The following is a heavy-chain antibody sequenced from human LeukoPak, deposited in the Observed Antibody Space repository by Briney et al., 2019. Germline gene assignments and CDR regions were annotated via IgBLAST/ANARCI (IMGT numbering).Heavy chain of an antibody. V-gene: IGHV4-59*01. CDR3: ARERDYYDSMEFYYYYYMDF. D-gene: IGHD3-22*01. J-gene: IGHJ6*03. Sequence: PSETLSLTCTVSGGSISSYYWSWIRQPPGKGLEWIGYIYYSGSTNYNPPLKSRVTISVDTSKNQFSLKLSSVTAADTAVYYCARERDYYDSMEFYYYYYMDFWGKGTTVTVSS. CDR1: GGSISSYY. CDR2: IYYSGST.